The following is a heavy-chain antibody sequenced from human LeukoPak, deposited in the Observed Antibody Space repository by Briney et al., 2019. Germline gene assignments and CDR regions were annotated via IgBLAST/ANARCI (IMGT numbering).Heavy chain of an antibody. J-gene: IGHJ4*02. V-gene: IGHV3-23*01. CDR3: AKADSSSWYKSTSPNDY. CDR1: GFTFSSYA. Sequence: GGSLRLSCAASGFTFSSYAMSWVRQAPGKGLEWVSAISGSGGSTYYADAVKGRFTISRDNSKNTLYLQMTSLRAQDTAAYYCAKADSSSWYKSTSPNDYWGQGTLVTVSS. CDR2: ISGSGGST. D-gene: IGHD6-13*01.